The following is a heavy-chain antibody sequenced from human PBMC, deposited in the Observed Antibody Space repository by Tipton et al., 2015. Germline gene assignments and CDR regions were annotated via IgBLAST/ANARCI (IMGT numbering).Heavy chain of an antibody. D-gene: IGHD4-17*01. V-gene: IGHV4-34*01. J-gene: IGHJ4*02. CDR1: GGSLSNYF. CDR3: ARSRYTVTPDS. CDR2: INHSGST. Sequence: TLSLTCAVSGGSLSNYFWTWIRQSPEKGLEWIGKINHSGSTNYNPSLKSRVTISLDTSKNQFSLKLTSATAADTAVYYCARSRYTVTPDSWGQGTLVTVSS.